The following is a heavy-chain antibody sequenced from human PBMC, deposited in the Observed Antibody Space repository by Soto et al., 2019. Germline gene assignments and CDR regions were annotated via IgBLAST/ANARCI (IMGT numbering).Heavy chain of an antibody. D-gene: IGHD6-6*01. J-gene: IGHJ4*02. CDR1: GCTFSSYA. CDR3: AKGSSSATFDY. V-gene: IGHV3-23*01. Sequence: EVQRLEAGGGLVQPGASLRLSCAASGCTFSSYAMSWVRQAPGKGLEWVSVISGSDDSTDYADSVKGRFTISRDNSKNPLYLQMNSLRAEDTAVYYCAKGSSSATFDYWGQGTLAPVSS. CDR2: ISGSDDST.